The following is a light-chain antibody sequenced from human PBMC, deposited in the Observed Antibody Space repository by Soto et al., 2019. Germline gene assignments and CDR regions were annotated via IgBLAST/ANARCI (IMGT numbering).Light chain of an antibody. CDR1: QRISRN. J-gene: IGKJ5*01. V-gene: IGKV3-15*01. CDR3: QQYNNWPPFT. Sequence: EVVMTQSPATLSVSPGESATLSCRASQRISRNLAWYQQKPGQAPRLLIYGASTRATGIPARFSGSGSGTELTLTISSLQSEDFAVYYCQQYNNWPPFTFGQGTRLEIK. CDR2: GAS.